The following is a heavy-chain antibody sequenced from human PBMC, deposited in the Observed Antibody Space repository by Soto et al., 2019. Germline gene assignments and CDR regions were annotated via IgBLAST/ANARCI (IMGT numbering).Heavy chain of an antibody. CDR2: ISSSSSTI. V-gene: IGHV3-48*01. Sequence: GGSLRLSCAASGFTFSSYSMNWVRQAPGKGLEWVSYISSSSSTIYYADSVKGRFTISRDNAKNSLYLQMNSLRAEDTAVYYCARDSPPSSRTRSARPDRHDDFDSWGQGTMVNV. CDR3: ARDSPPSSRTRSARPDRHDDFDS. J-gene: IGHJ3*02. CDR1: GFTFSSYS. D-gene: IGHD6-6*01.